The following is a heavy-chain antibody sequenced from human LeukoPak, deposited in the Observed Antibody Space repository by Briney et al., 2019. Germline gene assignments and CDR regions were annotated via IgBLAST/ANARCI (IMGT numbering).Heavy chain of an antibody. V-gene: IGHV3-30*02. Sequence: GGSLRLSCAASGFTFSSYGMHWVRQAPGKGLEWVAFIRYDGSNKYYADSAKGRFTISRDNSKNTLYLQMNSLRAEDTAVYYCAKDYGSGTYYRFDYWGQGTLVTVSS. CDR2: IRYDGSNK. CDR3: AKDYGSGTYYRFDY. J-gene: IGHJ4*02. D-gene: IGHD3-10*01. CDR1: GFTFSSYG.